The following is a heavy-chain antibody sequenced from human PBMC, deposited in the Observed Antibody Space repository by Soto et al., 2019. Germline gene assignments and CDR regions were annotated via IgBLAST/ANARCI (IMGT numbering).Heavy chain of an antibody. V-gene: IGHV4-39*01. D-gene: IGHD2-2*01. CDR3: ASIVVVPAATFDY. CDR2: IHYSGST. CDR1: GGSISSSSYY. Sequence: QLQLQDSGPGLVKPSETLSLTCTVSGGSISSSSYYWGWIRQPPGKGLEWIGSIHYSGSTYYNPYLKSRVTISVDTSKNQFSLKLSSVTAADTAVYYCASIVVVPAATFDYWGQGTLVTVSS. J-gene: IGHJ4*02.